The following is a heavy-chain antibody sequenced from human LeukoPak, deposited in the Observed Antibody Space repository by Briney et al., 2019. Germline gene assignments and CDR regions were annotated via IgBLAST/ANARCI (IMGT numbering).Heavy chain of an antibody. V-gene: IGHV4-59*01. Sequence: PSETLSLTCTVSGGSISGYYWSWIRQSPGKGLESLGYIYYTGSTNYNPSLKSRVTMSVDTSNNQFSLRLSSVTAADTAVYYCARFSSYYDSSLHRVDHWGQGTLVSVSA. CDR3: ARFSSYYDSSLHRVDH. CDR2: IYYTGST. J-gene: IGHJ4*02. D-gene: IGHD3-22*01. CDR1: GGSISGYY.